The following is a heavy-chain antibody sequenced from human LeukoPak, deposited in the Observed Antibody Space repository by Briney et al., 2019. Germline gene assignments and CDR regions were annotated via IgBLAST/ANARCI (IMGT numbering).Heavy chain of an antibody. Sequence: GGSLRLSCAASGFIFSAYGMHWVRQAAAKGLEWVEVISYDGSNKYYADSVKGRFTISRDNSKNTLYLQMNSLRAEDTALYYCAKDVAYYYGMDVWGQGTTITVSS. CDR2: ISYDGSNK. CDR3: AKDVAYYYGMDV. V-gene: IGHV3-30*18. J-gene: IGHJ6*02. D-gene: IGHD2-21*01. CDR1: GFIFSAYG.